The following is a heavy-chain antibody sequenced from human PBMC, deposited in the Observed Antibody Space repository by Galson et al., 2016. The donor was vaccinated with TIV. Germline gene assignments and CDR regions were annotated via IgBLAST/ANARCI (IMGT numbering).Heavy chain of an antibody. Sequence: SVKVSCKASGGTLNNYVINWVRQAPGQGLEWMGWISGYDTNTEYVQKLQDRVTMTKDTSTSTAYMELRSLRYDDTAVYYCARDAPYSSSWSIDYWGQGSLVTASS. CDR1: GGTLNNYV. V-gene: IGHV1-18*01. CDR2: ISGYDTNT. CDR3: ARDAPYSSSWSIDY. J-gene: IGHJ4*02. D-gene: IGHD6-13*01.